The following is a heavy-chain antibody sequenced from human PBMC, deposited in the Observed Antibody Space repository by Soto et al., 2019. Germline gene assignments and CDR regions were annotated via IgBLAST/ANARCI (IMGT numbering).Heavy chain of an antibody. Sequence: QVQLVQSGAEVKKPGASVKVSCKASGYTFTGYYMHWVRQAPGQGLEWMGWINPNSGGTNYAQKFQGWDTKTRDTSITTPYMELSRLTSDDTAMNYCPRDLGGSWCHFDYWGQGTLVTVSS. D-gene: IGHD2-8*02. J-gene: IGHJ4*02. CDR1: GYTFTGYY. CDR2: INPNSGGT. V-gene: IGHV1-2*04. CDR3: PRDLGGSWCHFDY.